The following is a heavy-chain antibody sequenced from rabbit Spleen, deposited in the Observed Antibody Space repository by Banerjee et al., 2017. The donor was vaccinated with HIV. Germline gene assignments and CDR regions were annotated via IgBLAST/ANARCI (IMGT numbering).Heavy chain of an antibody. CDR1: GFSFSSGYY. Sequence: QSLEESGGDLVKPGASLTLTCTASGFSFSSGYYMCWVRQAPGKGLEWIACIYGGSSGATYYANWAKGRFTISKTSTTVTLQVTSLTAADTATYFCARRAGTGGSNYYFSLWGPGTLVTVS. CDR3: ARRAGTGGSNYYFSL. CDR2: IYGGSSGAT. J-gene: IGHJ4*01. D-gene: IGHD8-1*01. V-gene: IGHV1S40*01.